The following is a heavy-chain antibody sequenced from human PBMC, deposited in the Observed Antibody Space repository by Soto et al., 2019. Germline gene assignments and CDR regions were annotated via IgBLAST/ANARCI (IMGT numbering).Heavy chain of an antibody. CDR1: GYSFTSYG. V-gene: IGHV1-18*01. Sequence: QGQLVQSGAEVKKPGASVKVSCRASGYSFTSYGITWVRQTPGQGLEWMGWISVHNGYTNYPQKLQDRITMTTDTSTSTAYMELTSLRSDDTAVYYCARGRGVSCWYETPHYFDSWGQGTLVTVSS. D-gene: IGHD6-13*01. CDR2: ISVHNGYT. CDR3: ARGRGVSCWYETPHYFDS. J-gene: IGHJ4*02.